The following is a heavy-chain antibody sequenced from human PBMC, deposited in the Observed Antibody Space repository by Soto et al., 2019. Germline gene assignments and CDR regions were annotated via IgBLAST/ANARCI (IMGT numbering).Heavy chain of an antibody. CDR2: ITFRGDYT. Sequence: EVQLLESVGGLVQPGGSLRLSCAASGFTFSSYAMSWVRQAPGKGLEWLASITFRGDYTYYADSVKGRFTLSRDNSRNRLDLQMDSLKVEDTALYYCAKLGTMGVFDNWGQGTLLTVSS. V-gene: IGHV3-23*01. CDR1: GFTFSSYA. CDR3: AKLGTMGVFDN. D-gene: IGHD1-26*01. J-gene: IGHJ4*02.